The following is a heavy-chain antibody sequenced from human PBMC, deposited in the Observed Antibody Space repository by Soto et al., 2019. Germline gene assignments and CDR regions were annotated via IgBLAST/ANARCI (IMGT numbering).Heavy chain of an antibody. Sequence: PGGSLRLSCAASGFTFSSYGMHWVRQALGKGLEWVAVIWYDGSNKYYADSVKGRFTISRDNSKNTLYLQMNSLRAEDTAGYYCAMFFDSSGYYYYGMAVRGRGSTVIGSS. CDR1: GFTFSSYG. J-gene: IGHJ6*02. CDR3: AMFFDSSGYYYYGMAV. D-gene: IGHD3-22*01. V-gene: IGHV3-33*01. CDR2: IWYDGSNK.